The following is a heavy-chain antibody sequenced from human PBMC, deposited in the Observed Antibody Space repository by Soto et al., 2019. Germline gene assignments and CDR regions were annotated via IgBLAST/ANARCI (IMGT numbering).Heavy chain of an antibody. CDR2: INHSGST. CDR1: GGSFSGYY. Sequence: SETLSLTCAVYGGSFSGYYWSWIRQPPGKGLEWIGEINHSGSTNYNPSLKSRVTISVDTSKNQFSLKLSSVTAADTAVYYCARGPSRISIAAVDPWGQGTLVTVSS. V-gene: IGHV4-34*01. D-gene: IGHD6-13*01. J-gene: IGHJ5*02. CDR3: ARGPSRISIAAVDP.